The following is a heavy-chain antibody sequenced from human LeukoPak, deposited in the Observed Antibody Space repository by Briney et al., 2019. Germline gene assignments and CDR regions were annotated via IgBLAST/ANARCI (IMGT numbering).Heavy chain of an antibody. Sequence: PGGSLRLSCTASGFIFSDYYMSWIRQAPGKGLEWISDISASGGSIYYADSVKGRFTISRDSAKNSLYLQMNSLRAEDSAVYYCARDLGQYYDTSDNWFDPWGQGTLVTVSS. CDR2: ISASGGSI. D-gene: IGHD3-22*01. J-gene: IGHJ5*02. V-gene: IGHV3-11*01. CDR3: ARDLGQYYDTSDNWFDP. CDR1: GFIFSDYY.